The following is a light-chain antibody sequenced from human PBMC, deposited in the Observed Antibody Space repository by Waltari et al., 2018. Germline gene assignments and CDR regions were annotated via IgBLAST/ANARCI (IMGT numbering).Light chain of an antibody. CDR1: SRDAGGHTY. CDR2: DVT. CDR3: NSYTPTNGR. Sequence: QSALTQPASVTGSPGQSITITCSGVSRDAGGHTYVSWYQQPTGSAPRLLIYDVTRRPSDVSARFSASASGNTASLTISGLQADDEAVYYCNSYTPTNGRFGGGTKLTVL. V-gene: IGLV2-14*03. J-gene: IGLJ3*02.